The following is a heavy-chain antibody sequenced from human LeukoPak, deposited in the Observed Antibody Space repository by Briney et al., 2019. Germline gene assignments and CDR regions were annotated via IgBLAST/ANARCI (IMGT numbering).Heavy chain of an antibody. J-gene: IGHJ5*02. D-gene: IGHD6-19*01. V-gene: IGHV4-59*01. CDR1: GGSISDYY. CDR3: ARDNYTGGWYWFDP. CDR2: IHYSGNT. Sequence: SETLSLTCIVSGGSISDYYWSWIRQAPGKGREWFGHIHYSGNTNYNPSLNSLITITYNSSTNQFSLMVNFVTAADAAVYFCARDNYTGGWYWFDPWGQGTLVTVSS.